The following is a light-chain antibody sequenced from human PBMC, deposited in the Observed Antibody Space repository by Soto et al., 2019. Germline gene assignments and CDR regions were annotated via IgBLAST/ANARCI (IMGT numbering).Light chain of an antibody. V-gene: IGKV1-16*01. Sequence: DIQMTPSPSTLSGPVGDRVTITCRASQGISSNLAWYPQKPAKAPKLLIYAASSLQSGVPSRFSGSGSGTDFTLTISSMQPEDFASYYCHQYTPLAFGGGTKVDI. CDR2: AAS. CDR3: HQYTPLA. CDR1: QGISSN. J-gene: IGKJ4*01.